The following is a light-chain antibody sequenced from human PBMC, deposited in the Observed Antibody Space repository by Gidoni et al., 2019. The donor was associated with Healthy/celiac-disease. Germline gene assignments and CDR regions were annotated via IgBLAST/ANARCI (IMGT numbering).Light chain of an antibody. CDR1: QSVSSN. J-gene: IGKJ1*01. Sequence: DIVMTQSPATLSVSPGERATLSCRASQSVSSNLAWYQQKPGQAPRLLIYGASTRDTGIPARFSGSGSGTEFTLTISSLQSEDFAVYYCQQYNSWPQTFGQGTKVEIK. V-gene: IGKV3-15*01. CDR3: QQYNSWPQT. CDR2: GAS.